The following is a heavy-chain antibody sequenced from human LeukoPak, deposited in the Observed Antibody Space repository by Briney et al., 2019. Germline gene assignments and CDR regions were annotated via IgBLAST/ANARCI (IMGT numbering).Heavy chain of an antibody. CDR2: IYYSGST. D-gene: IGHD3-22*01. Sequence: SETLSLTCTVSGGSISSSSYYWGWIRQPPGKGLEWTGSIYYSGSTYYNPSLKSRVTISVDTSKNQFSLKLSSVTAADTAVYYCARPYYYDSRIDPWGQGTRVTVSS. J-gene: IGHJ5*02. V-gene: IGHV4-39*01. CDR3: ARPYYYDSRIDP. CDR1: GGSISSSSYY.